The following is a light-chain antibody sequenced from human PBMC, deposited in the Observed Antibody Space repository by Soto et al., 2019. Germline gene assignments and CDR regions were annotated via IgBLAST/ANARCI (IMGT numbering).Light chain of an antibody. CDR1: SSNIRSKS. Sequence: QSALTQPPSASATPGQRVTISCSGSSSNIRSKSVYWYKQVPGTAPKLLIYNSYLRPSGVPDRFSCPKSSTSASLAITVLHSEDEANYDGATWDDSVNGGVFGGGTKLTVL. J-gene: IGLJ3*02. CDR2: NSY. V-gene: IGLV1-44*01. CDR3: ATWDDSVNGGV.